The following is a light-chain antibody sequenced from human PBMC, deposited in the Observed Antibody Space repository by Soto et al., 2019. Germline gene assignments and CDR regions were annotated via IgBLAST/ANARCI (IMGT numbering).Light chain of an antibody. J-gene: IGKJ5*01. V-gene: IGKV3-15*01. CDR3: QQYRDWPSIT. CDR2: GAS. Sequence: EIVMTQSPATLSVSPGERATLSCRASQSVSSYLAWYQHKPGQAPRLIIYGASTRDTGVPARFSGSGSGTEFSRTMLSLLSEDLAVYYRQQYRDWPSITCGQVKRL. CDR1: QSVSSY.